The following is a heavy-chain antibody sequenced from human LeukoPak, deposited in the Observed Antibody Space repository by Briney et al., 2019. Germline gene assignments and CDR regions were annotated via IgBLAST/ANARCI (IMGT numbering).Heavy chain of an antibody. Sequence: PSQTLSLTCTVSGGSISSGGYYWSWIRQHPGKGLEWIGYIYYSGSTYYNPSLKSRVTISVDTSKNQFSLKLSSVTAADTAVYYCAGSVSIAAAVDAFDIWGQGTMVTVSS. V-gene: IGHV4-31*03. J-gene: IGHJ3*02. CDR3: AGSVSIAAAVDAFDI. CDR2: IYYSGST. D-gene: IGHD6-13*01. CDR1: GGSISSGGYY.